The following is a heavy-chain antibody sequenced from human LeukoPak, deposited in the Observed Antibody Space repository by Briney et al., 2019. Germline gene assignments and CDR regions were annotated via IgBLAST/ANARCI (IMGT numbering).Heavy chain of an antibody. D-gene: IGHD7-27*01. CDR3: ARDHDLTGTYEYLKY. Sequence: SVKVSCKASGYTFTSYAMNWVRQAPGQGLEWMGGIIPIFGTGNYAQKFQGRVTITADKSTNTAYMELSSLKSEDTAVYYCARDHDLTGTYEYLKYWGQGTLVSVSS. V-gene: IGHV1-69*06. J-gene: IGHJ1*01. CDR1: GYTFTSYA. CDR2: IIPIFGTG.